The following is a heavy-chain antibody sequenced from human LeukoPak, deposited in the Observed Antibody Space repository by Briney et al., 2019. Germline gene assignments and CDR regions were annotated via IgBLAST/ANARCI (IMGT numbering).Heavy chain of an antibody. D-gene: IGHD5-24*01. V-gene: IGHV3-23*01. CDR3: AQDRGYNYPFRYFDH. J-gene: IGHJ4*02. CDR2: ISGSGTTT. CDR1: GLTFRSYA. Sequence: PGVTLRLPCAASGLTFRSYAMTWVRDAPGTGLECVSSISGSGTTTYFADSVQGRFTIARDNSKGSLYLQMNSLRDEDTAIYYCAQDRGYNYPFRYFDHWGQGTLVTVSS.